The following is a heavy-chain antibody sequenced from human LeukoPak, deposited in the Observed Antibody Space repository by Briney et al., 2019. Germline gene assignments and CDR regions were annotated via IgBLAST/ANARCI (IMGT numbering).Heavy chain of an antibody. D-gene: IGHD2-21*02. CDR1: GFTFRLFG. J-gene: IGHJ4*02. CDR2: IRFDGSNT. CDR3: AKVKTDILIPDS. Sequence: GGSLRLSCAASGFTFRLFGMHWVRQAPGKGLEWVSFIRFDGSNTYHADSVKGRFTISRDNSKNTLYLQMNSLTSEDTAVYYCAKVKTDILIPDSWGQGTLVTVSS. V-gene: IGHV3-30*02.